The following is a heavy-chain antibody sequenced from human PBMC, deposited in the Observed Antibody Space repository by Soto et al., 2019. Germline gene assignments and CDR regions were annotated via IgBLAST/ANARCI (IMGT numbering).Heavy chain of an antibody. CDR3: ASTYYYGSGSYPNVYGMHV. V-gene: IGHV1-2*02. CDR2: INPKSGGT. D-gene: IGHD3-10*01. J-gene: IGHJ6*02. CDR1: GYTFIGYY. Sequence: ASVKVSCKASGYTFIGYYMHWVRQAPGQGPEWMGWINPKSGGTNYAQKFQDRVTMTRDKSLSTAYMELRRLRSDDTAVYYCASTYYYGSGSYPNVYGMHVWGQGTTVTISS.